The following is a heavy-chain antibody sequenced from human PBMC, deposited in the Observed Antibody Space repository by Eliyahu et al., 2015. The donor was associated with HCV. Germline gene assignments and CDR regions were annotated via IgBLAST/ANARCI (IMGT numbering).Heavy chain of an antibody. V-gene: IGHV1-2*04. CDR2: INPNSGGT. D-gene: IGHD3-3*01. Sequence: QVQLVQSGAEVKKPGAPVKVSCKASGYTFTGYYMHWVRQAPGQGLEWMGWINPNSGGTNYAQKFQGWVTMTRDTSISTAYMELSRLRSDDTAVYYCARAQDDFWSGYQPYYYYGMDVWGQGTTVTVSS. CDR1: GYTFTGYY. CDR3: ARAQDDFWSGYQPYYYYGMDV. J-gene: IGHJ6*02.